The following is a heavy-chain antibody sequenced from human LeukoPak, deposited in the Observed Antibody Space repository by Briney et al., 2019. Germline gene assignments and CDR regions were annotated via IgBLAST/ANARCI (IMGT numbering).Heavy chain of an antibody. D-gene: IGHD4/OR15-4a*01. Sequence: GGSLRLSCAASGFTFSSYAMGWVRQAPGKGLEWVSAISGSGGSTYYADSVKGRFTISRDNSKNTLYLQMNSLRAEDTAVYYCAKVRANVPIFDYWGQGTLVTVSS. CDR3: AKVRANVPIFDY. CDR2: ISGSGGST. CDR1: GFTFSSYA. J-gene: IGHJ4*02. V-gene: IGHV3-23*01.